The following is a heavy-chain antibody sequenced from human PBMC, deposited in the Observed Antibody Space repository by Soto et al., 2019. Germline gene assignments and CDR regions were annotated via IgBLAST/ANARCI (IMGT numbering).Heavy chain of an antibody. V-gene: IGHV3-23*01. CDR1: GFTFSNYA. CDR2: ITGSGGSA. D-gene: IGHD1-26*01. Sequence: EVQLLESGGGWVQSGGSLTLSCAASGFTFSNYAMSWVRQAPGKGLEWVSVITGSGGSAYYADSVKGRLTITRDNSKNTLYLQVNSLRVEDTAVYYCAKEKSGARYFEDWGQGYLVTVSS. J-gene: IGHJ4*02. CDR3: AKEKSGARYFED.